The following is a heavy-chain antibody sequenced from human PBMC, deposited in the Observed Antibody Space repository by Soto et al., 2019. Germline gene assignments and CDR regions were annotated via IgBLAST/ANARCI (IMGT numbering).Heavy chain of an antibody. CDR1: GFTFSDYY. Sequence: GGSLRLSCAASGFTFSDYYMSWIRQAPGKGLEWVSYISSSGSTIYYADSVKGRFTISRDNAKNSLYLQMNSLRAEDTAVYYCAKDWSASVAGIFAFDIWGQGTMVTVSS. CDR2: ISSSGSTI. D-gene: IGHD6-19*01. V-gene: IGHV3-11*01. J-gene: IGHJ3*02. CDR3: AKDWSASVAGIFAFDI.